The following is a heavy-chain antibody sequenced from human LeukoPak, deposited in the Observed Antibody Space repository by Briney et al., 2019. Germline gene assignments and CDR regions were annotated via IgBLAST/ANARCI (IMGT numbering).Heavy chain of an antibody. CDR1: GYTFTGYY. CDR3: ARGPRITLIRGGQWYYYMDV. V-gene: IGHV1-46*01. D-gene: IGHD3-10*01. J-gene: IGHJ6*03. CDR2: INPSGGST. Sequence: ASVKVSCKASGYTFTGYYMHWVRQAPGQGLEWMGLINPSGGSTNYAQKFQGRVTMTRDTSTSTVYMELSSLRSEDTAVYYCARGPRITLIRGGQWYYYMDVWGKGTTVTVSS.